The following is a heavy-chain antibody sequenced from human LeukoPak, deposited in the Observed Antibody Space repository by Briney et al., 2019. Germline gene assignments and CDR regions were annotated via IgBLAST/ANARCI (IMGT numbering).Heavy chain of an antibody. D-gene: IGHD6-19*01. J-gene: IGHJ6*03. CDR3: AREEQWLVAFYMDV. CDR2: IYTSGST. Sequence: SWIRQPAGKGLEWIGRIYTSGSTNYNPSLKSRVTMSVDTSKNQFSLKLSSVTAADTAVYYCAREEQWLVAFYMDVWGKGTTVTVSS. V-gene: IGHV4-4*07.